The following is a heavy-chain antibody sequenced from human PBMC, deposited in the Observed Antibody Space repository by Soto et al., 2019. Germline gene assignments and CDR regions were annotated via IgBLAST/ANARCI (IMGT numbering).Heavy chain of an antibody. D-gene: IGHD3-16*01. Sequence: GGSLRLSCAASGFTFSSYDMHWVRQATGKGLEWVSAIGTAGDTYYPGSVKGRFTISRENAKNSVYLQMNSLRAGDTAVYYCARGGGVHGTFGYYYHGMGVWGQGTTVTVSS. V-gene: IGHV3-13*01. CDR1: GFTFSSYD. J-gene: IGHJ6*02. CDR3: ARGGGVHGTFGYYYHGMGV. CDR2: IGTAGDT.